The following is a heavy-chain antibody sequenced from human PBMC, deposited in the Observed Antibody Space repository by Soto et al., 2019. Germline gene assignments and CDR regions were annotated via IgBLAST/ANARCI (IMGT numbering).Heavy chain of an antibody. J-gene: IGHJ5*02. Sequence: QITLEESGPTLVKPTQTLTLTCTFSGFSLSTSGVGVGWIRQPPGKALEWLAIIYWDDDKRYSPSLKSRLIITKDXXKXQXXVTMTNMDPVDTATYYCARGVRSCSSNSCPNWFDPWGQGTLVTVSS. CDR3: ARGVRSCSSNSCPNWFDP. V-gene: IGHV2-5*02. CDR2: IYWDDDK. D-gene: IGHD2-2*01. CDR1: GFSLSTSGVG.